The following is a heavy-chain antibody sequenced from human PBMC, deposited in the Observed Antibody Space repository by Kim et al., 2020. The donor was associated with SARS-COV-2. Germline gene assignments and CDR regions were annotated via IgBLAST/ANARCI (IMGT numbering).Heavy chain of an antibody. CDR3: ARGGPSYDILTGYYGRLGVDY. D-gene: IGHD3-9*01. Sequence: SETLSLTCAVYGGSFSGYYWSWIRQPPGKGLEWIGEINHSGSTNYNPSLKSRVTISVDTSKNQFSLKLSSVTAADTAVYYCARGGPSYDILTGYYGRLGVDYWGQGTLVTVSS. J-gene: IGHJ4*02. V-gene: IGHV4-34*01. CDR2: INHSGST. CDR1: GGSFSGYY.